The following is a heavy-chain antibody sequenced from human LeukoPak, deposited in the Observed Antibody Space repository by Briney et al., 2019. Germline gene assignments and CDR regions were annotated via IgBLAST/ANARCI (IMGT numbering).Heavy chain of an antibody. Sequence: PGRSLRLSCAASGFTFSSYGMHWVRQAPGKGLEWVAVIWYDGSNKYYADSVKGRFTISRDNSKNTLYLQMNSLRAEDTAVYYCARGKPETVLDYWGQGTLVTVSS. J-gene: IGHJ4*02. CDR1: GFTFSSYG. V-gene: IGHV3-33*01. CDR3: ARGKPETVLDY. CDR2: IWYDGSNK. D-gene: IGHD2-21*02.